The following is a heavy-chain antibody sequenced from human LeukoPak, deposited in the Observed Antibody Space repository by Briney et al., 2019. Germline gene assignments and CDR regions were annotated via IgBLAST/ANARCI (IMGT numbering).Heavy chain of an antibody. CDR3: ARGSSSSWYGWVSNWFDP. V-gene: IGHV4-59*01. J-gene: IGHJ5*02. D-gene: IGHD6-13*01. CDR1: GGSISSYY. CDR2: IYYSGST. Sequence: SETLSLTCTASGGSISSYYWSWVRQPPGKGLEWIGYIYYSGSTNYNPSLKSRVPISVDTSKNQFSLKLSSVTAADTAVYYCARGSSSSWYGWVSNWFDPWGQGTLVTVSS.